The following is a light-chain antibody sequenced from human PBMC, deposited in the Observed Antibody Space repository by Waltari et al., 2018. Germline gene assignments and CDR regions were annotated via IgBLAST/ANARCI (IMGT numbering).Light chain of an antibody. CDR1: RSDIGDYNY. CDR2: EIH. CDR3: SSYTSSTLNV. V-gene: IGLV2-14*03. J-gene: IGLJ1*01. Sequence: QSALTQPASVSGSPGQSITISCTGSRSDIGDYNYVSWYQQHPGNAPKLILYEIHNRPSGVSSRFSGSKSGTTASLTISGLQTEDEADYFCSSYTSSTLNVFGSGTRVTVL.